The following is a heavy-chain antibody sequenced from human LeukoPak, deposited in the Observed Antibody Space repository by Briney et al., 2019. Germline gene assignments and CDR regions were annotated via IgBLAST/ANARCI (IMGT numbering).Heavy chain of an antibody. D-gene: IGHD6-13*01. CDR1: GYTFTSYY. CDR2: INPSGGST. J-gene: IGHJ4*02. CDR3: ARDPPRYSSSWFSDY. Sequence: ASVKVSCKASGYTFTSYYMHWVRQAPGQGLEWMGIINPSGGSTSYAQKFQGRVTMTRDTSTSTVYMELSSLRSDDTAVYYCARDPPRYSSSWFSDYWGQGTLVTVSS. V-gene: IGHV1-46*01.